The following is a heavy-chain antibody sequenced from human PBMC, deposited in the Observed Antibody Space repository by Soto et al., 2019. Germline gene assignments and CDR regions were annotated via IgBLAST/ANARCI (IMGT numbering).Heavy chain of an antibody. D-gene: IGHD6-19*01. J-gene: IGHJ4*02. V-gene: IGHV4-39*01. CDR3: ARHHVSGWYFDS. Sequence: SETLSLTCTVSAGSISSGDYYWGWIRQPPGKGLEWMGSINYSGSTYYNPSLKSRVTISVNTSKNQFSLKLSSVTAADTAVYYCARHHVSGWYFDSWGQGTLVTVSS. CDR1: AGSISSGDYY. CDR2: INYSGST.